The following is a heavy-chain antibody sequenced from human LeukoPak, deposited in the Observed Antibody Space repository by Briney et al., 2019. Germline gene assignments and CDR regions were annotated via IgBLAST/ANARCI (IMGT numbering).Heavy chain of an antibody. CDR3: AKGHTNYYGSGSYWDY. D-gene: IGHD3-10*01. CDR1: GFTFSSYA. J-gene: IGHJ4*02. CDR2: ISGSGGST. V-gene: IGHV3-23*01. Sequence: PGGSLRLSCAASGFTFSSYAMSWVRQAPEKGLEWVSAISGSGGSTYYADSVKGRFTISRDNSKNTLYLQMNSLRAEDTAVYYCAKGHTNYYGSGSYWDYWGQGTLVTVPS.